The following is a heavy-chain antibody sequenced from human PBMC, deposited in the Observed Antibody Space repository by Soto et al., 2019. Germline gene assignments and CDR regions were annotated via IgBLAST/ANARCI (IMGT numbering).Heavy chain of an antibody. J-gene: IGHJ4*02. Sequence: QVPLVQSGAEVKKPGSSVKVSCKASGGTFSSYTISWVRQAPGQGLEWMGRIIPILGIANYAQKFQGRVTITADKSTSKAYMELSSLRSEDTAVYYCAGAATGQSAAAAPDYWGQGTLVTVSS. D-gene: IGHD6-13*01. V-gene: IGHV1-69*02. CDR2: IIPILGIA. CDR1: GGTFSSYT. CDR3: AGAATGQSAAAAPDY.